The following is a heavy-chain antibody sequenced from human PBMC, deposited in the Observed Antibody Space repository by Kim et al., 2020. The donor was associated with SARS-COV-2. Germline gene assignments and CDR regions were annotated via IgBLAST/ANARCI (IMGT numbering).Heavy chain of an antibody. V-gene: IGHV3-30*02. D-gene: IGHD1-26*01. J-gene: IGHJ2*01. Sequence: ESVKGRYTIARDNAEDTLHLQMDSLRPEDTAVYYCAKVFDLGPSRYWYFDLWGRGTLVTVSS. CDR3: AKVFDLGPSRYWYFDL.